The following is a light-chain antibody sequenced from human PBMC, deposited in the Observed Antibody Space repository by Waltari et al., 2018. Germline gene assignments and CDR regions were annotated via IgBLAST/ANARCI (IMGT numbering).Light chain of an antibody. Sequence: SSELTQPPSVSVAPGQTASLTCSGYHFGNKYPCWYQQKPVQSPVLVAYQSDKRPSGIPERFSGSSSGDTATLTISGTQALDEADYYCQAWDSTTVIFGGGTKLTVL. CDR1: HFGNKY. J-gene: IGLJ2*01. CDR3: QAWDSTTVI. V-gene: IGLV3-1*01. CDR2: QSD.